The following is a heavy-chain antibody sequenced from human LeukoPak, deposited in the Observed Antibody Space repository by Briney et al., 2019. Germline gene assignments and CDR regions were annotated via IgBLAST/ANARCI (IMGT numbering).Heavy chain of an antibody. J-gene: IGHJ4*02. D-gene: IGHD3-3*01. CDR1: GGSISNGDYY. V-gene: IGHV4-31*03. CDR2: IYYSESA. Sequence: SETLSLTCSVSGGSISNGDYYWSWIRQHPEKGLEWIGYIYYSESAYYNPSLKGRVTVSIDTTKNQFSLRLSSVTAADTAVYYCARADFRGGYFASFDYWGQGTLVTVSS. CDR3: ARADFRGGYFASFDY.